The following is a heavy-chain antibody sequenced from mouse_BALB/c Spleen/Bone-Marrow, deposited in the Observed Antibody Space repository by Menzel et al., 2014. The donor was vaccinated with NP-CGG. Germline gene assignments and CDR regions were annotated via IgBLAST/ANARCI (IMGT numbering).Heavy chain of an antibody. Sequence: EVKLMESGGGLVQPGGSLRLSCAPSGFTFTDYYMNWVRQPPGKALEWLGFIRNKAYGYTTEYSASVKGRLTVSRDNSQSILYLQMNTLRAEDSATYYCARDMGGIPFDSWGQGTTLTVSS. CDR1: GFTFTDYY. V-gene: IGHV7-3*02. CDR2: IRNKAYGYTT. D-gene: IGHD4-1*01. CDR3: ARDMGGIPFDS. J-gene: IGHJ2*01.